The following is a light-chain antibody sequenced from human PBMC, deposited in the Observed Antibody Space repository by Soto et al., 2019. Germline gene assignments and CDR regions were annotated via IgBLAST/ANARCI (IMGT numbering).Light chain of an antibody. CDR2: DAV. CDR3: QQNGRSPT. Sequence: EIVLSQSPDALSLYPGERVILSCRAIRPVVRQYIAWYHQKSVQAPRLLLHDAVTRATGIPDRFSGSGSGSGTDFTLFISRLEPEDCGVYYCQQNGRSPTFGPGTNVDV. V-gene: IGKV3-20*01. J-gene: IGKJ3*01. CDR1: RPVVRQY.